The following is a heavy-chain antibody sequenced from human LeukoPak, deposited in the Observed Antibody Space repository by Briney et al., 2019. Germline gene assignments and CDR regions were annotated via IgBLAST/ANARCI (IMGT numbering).Heavy chain of an antibody. CDR1: GFTVSSNY. V-gene: IGHV3-53*01. CDR3: ARAPEYGLYYFDY. Sequence: GGSLRLSCAASGFTVSSNYMSWVRQAPGKGLEWVSVIYSGGSTYYADSVKGRFTISRDNSKNTLYLQMNSLRAEDTAVYYCARAPEYGLYYFDYWGQGTLVTVSS. CDR2: IYSGGST. J-gene: IGHJ4*02. D-gene: IGHD1-14*01.